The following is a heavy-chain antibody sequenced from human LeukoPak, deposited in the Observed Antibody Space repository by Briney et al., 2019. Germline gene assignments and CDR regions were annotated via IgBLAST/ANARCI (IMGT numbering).Heavy chain of an antibody. D-gene: IGHD6-13*01. CDR1: GFTFSSYA. CDR3: AKSLRSGSGSWTVLGFDY. J-gene: IGHJ4*02. Sequence: GGSLRLSCAASGFTFSSYAMSWVRQAPGKGLEWVSAISGSGGSTYYADSVKGRFTISRDNSKNTLYLQMNSLRAEDTAVYYCAKSLRSGSGSWTVLGFDYWGQGTLVTVSS. CDR2: ISGSGGST. V-gene: IGHV3-23*01.